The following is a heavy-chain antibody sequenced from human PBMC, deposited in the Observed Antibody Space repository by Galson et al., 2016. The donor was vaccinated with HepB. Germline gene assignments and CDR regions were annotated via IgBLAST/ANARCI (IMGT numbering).Heavy chain of an antibody. V-gene: IGHV3-48*01. Sequence: LRLSCAVSGVTFSSLSMNWVRQAPGKGLEWVSYLPSENNIKHYANSVRGRFTISRDNAKNSLYLQMNSLRVEDTAVYYCACNRRGVFLLDCWGQGTLVTVSS. J-gene: IGHJ4*02. CDR1: GVTFSSLS. CDR3: ACNRRGVFLLDC. D-gene: IGHD3-10*01. CDR2: LPSENNIK.